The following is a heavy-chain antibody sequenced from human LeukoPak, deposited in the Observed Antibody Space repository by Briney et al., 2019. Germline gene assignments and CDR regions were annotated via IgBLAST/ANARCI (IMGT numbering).Heavy chain of an antibody. CDR3: ARDKIVGPTTLDY. V-gene: IGHV3-7*01. Sequence: GGSLRLSCAASGFTFSGYWMSWVRQTPEKGLEWVANIKQDGSEIYYVDSVKGRFTISRDNAENSFYLQMNSLRADDTAVYYCARDKIVGPTTLDYWGQGTLVTVSS. CDR2: IKQDGSEI. CDR1: GFTFSGYW. J-gene: IGHJ4*02. D-gene: IGHD1-26*01.